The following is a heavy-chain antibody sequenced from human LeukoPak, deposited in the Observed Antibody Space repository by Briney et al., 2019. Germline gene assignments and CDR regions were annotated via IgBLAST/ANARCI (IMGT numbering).Heavy chain of an antibody. D-gene: IGHD2-15*01. CDR1: GFTFSSYG. CDR3: YQVVAAIRAAPGFDP. Sequence: PGGSLRLSCAASGFTFSSYGMHWVRHAPGKGLEWVAFIRYDGSNKYYADSVKGRFTISRDNSKNTLYLQMNSLRAEDTAVYYCYQVVAAIRAAPGFDPWGQGTLVTVSS. J-gene: IGHJ5*02. V-gene: IGHV3-30*02. CDR2: IRYDGSNK.